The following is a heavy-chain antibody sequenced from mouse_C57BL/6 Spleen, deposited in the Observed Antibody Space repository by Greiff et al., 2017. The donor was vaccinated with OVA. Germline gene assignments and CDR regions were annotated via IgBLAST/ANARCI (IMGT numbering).Heavy chain of an antibody. Sequence: QVQLKQSGAELVKPGASVKISCKASGYAFSSYWMNWVKQRPGKGLEWIGQIYPGDGDTNYNGKFKGKATLTADKSSSTAYMQLSSLTSEDSAVYFCARRGDGYYGFDYWGQGTTLTVSS. J-gene: IGHJ2*01. V-gene: IGHV1-80*01. D-gene: IGHD2-3*01. CDR1: GYAFSSYW. CDR2: IYPGDGDT. CDR3: ARRGDGYYGFDY.